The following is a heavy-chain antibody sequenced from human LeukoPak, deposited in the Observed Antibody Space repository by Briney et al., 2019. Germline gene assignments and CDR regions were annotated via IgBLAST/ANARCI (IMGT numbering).Heavy chain of an antibody. CDR2: IYYAGTT. Sequence: PSETLSLTCTVSGGSISSNTHYWGWIRQPPGKGLEWIGSIYYAGTTYCNPSLKSRITMSVDTSKKQFSLKLSSVTAADTAVYYCARLTYGSGSFYSYYYGLDVWGQGTRSPSP. D-gene: IGHD3-10*01. CDR3: ARLTYGSGSFYSYYYGLDV. CDR1: GGSISSNTHY. V-gene: IGHV4-39*01. J-gene: IGHJ6*02.